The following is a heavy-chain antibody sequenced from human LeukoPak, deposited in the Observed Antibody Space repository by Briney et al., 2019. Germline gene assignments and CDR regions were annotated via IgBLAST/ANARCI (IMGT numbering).Heavy chain of an antibody. D-gene: IGHD2-15*01. CDR1: GFTFSSYS. V-gene: IGHV3-48*04. J-gene: IGHJ4*02. CDR2: ISASTGII. CDR3: VRDLGGSDDY. Sequence: GGFLRLSCAASGFTFSSYSMNWVRQAPGKGLEWVSYISASTGIIYYADSVKGRFTISRDNAKNTADLQMSSLRAEDTAVYYCVRDLGGSDDYWGQGTLVTVSS.